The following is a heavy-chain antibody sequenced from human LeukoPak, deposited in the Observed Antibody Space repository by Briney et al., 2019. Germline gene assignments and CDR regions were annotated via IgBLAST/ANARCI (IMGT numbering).Heavy chain of an antibody. Sequence: PSQTLSLTCAISGDSFSSNSAAWNWIRQSPSRGLEWLGRTYYRSKWYNDYAVSVKSRITINPDTSKNQFSLQLNSVTPEDTAVYYCARLRLDSISSGYGGYYYGMDVWGQGTTVTVSS. J-gene: IGHJ6*02. CDR1: GDSFSSNSAA. V-gene: IGHV6-1*01. CDR2: TYYRSKWYN. D-gene: IGHD3-3*01. CDR3: ARLRLDSISSGYGGYYYGMDV.